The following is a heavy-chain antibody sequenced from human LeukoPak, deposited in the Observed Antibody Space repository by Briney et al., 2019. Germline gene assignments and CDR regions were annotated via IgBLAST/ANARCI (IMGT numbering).Heavy chain of an antibody. CDR2: ISWNSGSI. J-gene: IGHJ4*02. CDR3: AKLQKDYYDSRGYYPQRRYFDY. D-gene: IGHD3-22*01. CDR1: GFTFDDYA. V-gene: IGHV3-9*01. Sequence: GGSLRLSCAASGFTFDDYAMHWVRQAPGKGLEWVSGISWNSGSIGYADSVKGRFTISRDNAKNSLYLQMNSLRAEDTAVYYCAKLQKDYYDSRGYYPQRRYFDYWGQGTLVTVSS.